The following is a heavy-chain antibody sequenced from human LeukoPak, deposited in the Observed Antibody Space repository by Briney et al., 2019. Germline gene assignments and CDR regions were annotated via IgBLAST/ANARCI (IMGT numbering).Heavy chain of an antibody. Sequence: PGGSLRLSCAASGFTVSSNYMSWVRQAPGKGLEWVSVIYSGGSTYYADSVKGRFTISRDNSKNTLYLQMNSLRAEDTAVYYCARGVGTAMGGGRDYWGQGTLVTVSP. V-gene: IGHV3-66*01. CDR3: ARGVGTAMGGGRDY. CDR1: GFTVSSNY. CDR2: IYSGGST. D-gene: IGHD5-18*01. J-gene: IGHJ4*02.